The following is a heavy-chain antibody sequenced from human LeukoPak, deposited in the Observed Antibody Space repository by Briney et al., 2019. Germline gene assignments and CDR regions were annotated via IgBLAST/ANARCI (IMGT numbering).Heavy chain of an antibody. V-gene: IGHV3-23*01. CDR3: AKGSSSPRPYYFDY. D-gene: IGHD6-6*01. CDR2: ITGSGGST. J-gene: IGHJ4*02. Sequence: PGGSLRLSCAASGFTFSSYAMSWVRQAPGKGLEWVSAITGSGGSTYHADSVRGRFTISRDNSKETLYLQMDSLRVEDTAVYYCAKGSSSPRPYYFDYWGQGTLVTVSS. CDR1: GFTFSSYA.